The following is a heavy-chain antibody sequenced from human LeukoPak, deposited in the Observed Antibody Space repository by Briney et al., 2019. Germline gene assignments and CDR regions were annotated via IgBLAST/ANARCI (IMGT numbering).Heavy chain of an antibody. Sequence: GGSLRLSCAASGFTFCSYSMNWVRQAPGKGLEWVSSISTSGSYIYYADSAKGRFTISRDNAKNSLYLQMNSLRAEDTAVYYCASDPGGGGWYFDLWGRGTLVTVSS. CDR1: GFTFCSYS. CDR2: ISTSGSYI. J-gene: IGHJ2*01. D-gene: IGHD3-16*01. V-gene: IGHV3-21*01. CDR3: ASDPGGGGWYFDL.